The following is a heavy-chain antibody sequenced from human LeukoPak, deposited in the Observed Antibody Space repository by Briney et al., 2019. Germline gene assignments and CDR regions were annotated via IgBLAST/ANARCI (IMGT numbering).Heavy chain of an antibody. J-gene: IGHJ4*02. D-gene: IGHD6-13*01. Sequence: ASVKVSCKASGYTFTSYGISWVRQAPGQGLEWMGWINPYNGSTNYAQKLQGRVTMTTDTSTSTAYMELRSLRSDDTAVYYCARESVAAAGPDYWGQGTLVTVSS. V-gene: IGHV1-18*01. CDR1: GYTFTSYG. CDR3: ARESVAAAGPDY. CDR2: INPYNGST.